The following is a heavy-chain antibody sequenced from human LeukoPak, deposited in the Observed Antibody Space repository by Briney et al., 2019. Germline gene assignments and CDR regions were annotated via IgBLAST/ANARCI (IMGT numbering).Heavy chain of an antibody. J-gene: IGHJ4*02. CDR1: GGTFSSYA. V-gene: IGHV1-69*13. CDR3: AREPLGCGGDCHFDY. D-gene: IGHD2-21*02. Sequence: SVKVSCKTSGGTFSSYAFSWMRQAPGQGLEWVGRIIPIYNPVDYTQKFQGRVTITADESTNTVYLELSSLRYDDTAVYYCAREPLGCGGDCHFDYWGQGTLVTVSS. CDR2: IIPIYNPV.